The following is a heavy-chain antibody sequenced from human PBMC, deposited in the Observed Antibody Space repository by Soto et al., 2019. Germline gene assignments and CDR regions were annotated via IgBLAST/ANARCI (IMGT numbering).Heavy chain of an antibody. CDR3: TTGLSNGYYNFDY. CDR1: GFTLSNAW. CDR2: IKGEADGGTT. V-gene: IGHV3-15*01. Sequence: GGSLRLSCAASGFTLSNAWMSWVRQAPGKGLEWVGRIKGEADGGTTDYAAPVKGRITISRDHSKGTLYLQMNSLKTEDTAVYYCTTGLSNGYYNFDYWGQGTPVTVSS. D-gene: IGHD3-22*01. J-gene: IGHJ4*02.